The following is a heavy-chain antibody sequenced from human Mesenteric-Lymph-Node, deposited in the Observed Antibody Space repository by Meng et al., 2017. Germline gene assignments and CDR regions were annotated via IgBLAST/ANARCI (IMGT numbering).Heavy chain of an antibody. J-gene: IGHJ4*02. CDR3: VRRSCVDVGY. Sequence: GESLKISCAASGFTFSSYWMNWVRQAPGKGLEWVASINHDGSQRYYVDSVKGRFTISRDDAKNSVYVQMNSLRDEATAVYYCVRRSCVDVGYWGQGTLVTVSS. CDR2: INHDGSQR. V-gene: IGHV3-7*01. CDR1: GFTFSSYW. D-gene: IGHD5-12*01.